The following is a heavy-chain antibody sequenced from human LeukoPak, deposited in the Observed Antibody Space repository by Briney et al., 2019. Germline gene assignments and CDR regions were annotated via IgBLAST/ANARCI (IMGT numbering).Heavy chain of an antibody. CDR1: GGSISSYY. J-gene: IGHJ5*02. CDR3: ARRCLRYCSGGSRLLQGNWFDP. Sequence: SETLSLTCTVSGGSISSYYWSWIRQPAGKGLEWIGRIYTSGSTNYNPSLKSRVTMSVDTSKNQFSLKLSSVTAADTAVYYCARRCLRYCSGGSRLLQGNWFDPWGQGTLVTVSS. CDR2: IYTSGST. V-gene: IGHV4-4*07. D-gene: IGHD2-15*01.